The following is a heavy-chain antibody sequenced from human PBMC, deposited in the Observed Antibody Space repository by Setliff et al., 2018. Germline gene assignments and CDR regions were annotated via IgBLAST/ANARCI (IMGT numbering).Heavy chain of an antibody. CDR3: ASPRRDDLDSPFDAFDI. J-gene: IGHJ3*02. D-gene: IGHD3-3*01. V-gene: IGHV4-38-2*01. CDR1: GISISSGHY. Sequence: SQTLSLTCGVSGISISSGHYWGWIRQPPGKGLEWIATIYHKERTYYNPSLDSRVTISLDTSKNHFSLRLCSVTAADTAVYYCASPRRDDLDSPFDAFDIWGQGTKVTVSS. CDR2: IYHKERT.